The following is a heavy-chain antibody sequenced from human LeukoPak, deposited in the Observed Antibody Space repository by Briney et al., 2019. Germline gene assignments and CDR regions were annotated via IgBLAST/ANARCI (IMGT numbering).Heavy chain of an antibody. J-gene: IGHJ4*02. CDR2: INHSGST. V-gene: IGHV4-39*07. CDR1: GGSISSSSYY. Sequence: SETLSLTCTVSGGSISSSSYYWGWIRQPPGKGLEWIGEINHSGSTNYNPSLKSRVTISVDTSKNQFSLKLSSVTATDTAVYYCARGVRGYSYGIDYWGQGTLVTVSS. D-gene: IGHD5-18*01. CDR3: ARGVRGYSYGIDY.